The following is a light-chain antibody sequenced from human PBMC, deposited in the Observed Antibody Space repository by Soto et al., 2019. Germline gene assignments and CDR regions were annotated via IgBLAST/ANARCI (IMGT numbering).Light chain of an antibody. V-gene: IGKV3-15*01. Sequence: EIVLTQSPATLSVSPGGGATLSCRASQSVSSHLAWHQQKPGQGPRLLIYDASTRATGIPARFSGSGSGTEFTHTISSLQSEDFGVYYCQHYDVWPLTFGQGTKVDIK. CDR1: QSVSSH. CDR3: QHYDVWPLT. CDR2: DAS. J-gene: IGKJ1*01.